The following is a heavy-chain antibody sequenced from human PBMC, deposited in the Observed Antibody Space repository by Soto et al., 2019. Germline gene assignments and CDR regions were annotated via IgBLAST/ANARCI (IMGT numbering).Heavy chain of an antibody. J-gene: IGHJ4*02. CDR2: VYSGGTT. CDR1: GFTVSTYH. V-gene: IGHV3-66*01. CDR3: ARGRSASSDFDS. D-gene: IGHD3-10*01. Sequence: EVQLVESGGGLVQPGGSLRLSCAAYGFTVSTYHMNWVRQAPGEGLEWVSVVYSGGTTYYADSVRGRFTISRDNSKSTLFLQMNSLRAEDPAVYYCARGRSASSDFDSWGQGTLVTVSS.